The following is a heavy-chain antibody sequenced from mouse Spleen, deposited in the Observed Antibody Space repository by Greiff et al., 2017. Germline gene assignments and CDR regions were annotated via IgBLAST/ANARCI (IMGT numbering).Heavy chain of an antibody. CDR2: INPSNGRT. CDR1: GYTFTSYW. D-gene: IGHD1-1*01. Sequence: QVQLQQSGAELVKPGASVKLSCKASGYTFTSYWMHWVKQRPGQGLEWIGEINPSNGRTNYNEKFKSKATLTVDKSSSTAYMQLSSLTSEDSAVYYCARGTTVVDAMDYWGQGTSVTVSS. J-gene: IGHJ4*01. CDR3: ARGTTVVDAMDY. V-gene: IGHV1S81*02.